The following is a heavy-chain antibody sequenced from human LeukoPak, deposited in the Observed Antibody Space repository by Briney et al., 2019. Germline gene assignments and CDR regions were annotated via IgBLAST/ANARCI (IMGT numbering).Heavy chain of an antibody. D-gene: IGHD5-18*01. Sequence: SETLSLTCTVSGGSISSGDYYWSWIRQHPGKGLEWIGYIYYSGDTYYNPSLKSRVTILVDTSKNQFSLKLSSVTAADTAVYYCARAPRDTNSWYYFDYWGQGTLVSVSS. CDR3: ARAPRDTNSWYYFDY. V-gene: IGHV4-31*02. CDR2: IYYSGDT. J-gene: IGHJ4*02. CDR1: GGSISSGDYY.